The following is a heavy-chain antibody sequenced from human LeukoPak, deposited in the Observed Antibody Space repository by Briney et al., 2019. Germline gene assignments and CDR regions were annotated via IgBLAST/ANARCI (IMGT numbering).Heavy chain of an antibody. V-gene: IGHV1-69*13. CDR1: GGTFSSYA. J-gene: IGHJ5*02. D-gene: IGHD3-22*01. CDR2: IIPIFGTA. Sequence: GASVKVSCKASGGTFSSYAISWVRQAPGQGLEWMGGIIPIFGTANYAQKFQGRVTITADESTSTAYMELSSLRSEDTAVYYCARDKGYYYDSSGSSSVFDPRGQGTLVTVSS. CDR3: ARDKGYYYDSSGSSSVFDP.